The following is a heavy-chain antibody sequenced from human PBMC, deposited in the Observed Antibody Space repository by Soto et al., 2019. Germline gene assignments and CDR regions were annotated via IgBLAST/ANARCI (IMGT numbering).Heavy chain of an antibody. CDR3: ARLRYYYDSSGYYYRCYYFDY. D-gene: IGHD3-22*01. J-gene: IGHJ4*02. V-gene: IGHV4-34*01. Sequence: SETLSLTCAVYGGSFSGYYWSWIRQPPGEGLEWIGEINHSGSTNYNPSLKSRVTISVDTSKNQFSLKLSSVTAADTAVYYCARLRYYYDSSGYYYRCYYFDYWGQGTLVTVSS. CDR2: INHSGST. CDR1: GGSFSGYY.